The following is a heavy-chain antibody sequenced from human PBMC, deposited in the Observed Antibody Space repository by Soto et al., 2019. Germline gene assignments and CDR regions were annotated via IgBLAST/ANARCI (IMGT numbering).Heavy chain of an antibody. CDR2: ISAYNGNT. V-gene: IGHV1-18*04. Sequence: ASVQVSCKASGYTFTSYGISWVRQAPGQGLEWMGWISAYNGNTNDAQKLQGRVTMTTDTSTSTAYMELRSLRSDDTAVYYCARDNPPGITIFGVVIIGMDVWGQGTTVTVSS. J-gene: IGHJ6*02. D-gene: IGHD3-3*01. CDR1: GYTFTSYG. CDR3: ARDNPPGITIFGVVIIGMDV.